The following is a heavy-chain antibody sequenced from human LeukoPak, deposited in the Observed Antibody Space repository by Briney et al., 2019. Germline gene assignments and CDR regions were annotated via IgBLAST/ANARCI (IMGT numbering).Heavy chain of an antibody. Sequence: SETLSLTCTVSGGSISSGGYYWSWIRQHPGKGLEWIGYIYYSGSTYYNPSLKSRVTISVDTSKNQFSLKLSSVTVADTAVYYCARGNYGDYAIDYWGQGTLVTVSS. V-gene: IGHV4-31*03. J-gene: IGHJ4*02. CDR1: GGSISSGGYY. CDR2: IYYSGST. CDR3: ARGNYGDYAIDY. D-gene: IGHD4-17*01.